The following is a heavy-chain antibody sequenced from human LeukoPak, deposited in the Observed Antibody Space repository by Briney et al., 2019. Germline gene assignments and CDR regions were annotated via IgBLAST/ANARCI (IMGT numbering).Heavy chain of an antibody. CDR3: AGAEWIQLWLD. V-gene: IGHV3-7*01. Sequence: GGSLRLSCAASGFTFSSYWMSWVRQAPGKGLEWVANIKQDGSEKYYVDSVKGRITISRDNAKNSLYLQMNSLRAEDTAVYYCAGAEWIQLWLDWGQGTLVTVSS. D-gene: IGHD5-18*01. CDR2: IKQDGSEK. CDR1: GFTFSSYW. J-gene: IGHJ4*02.